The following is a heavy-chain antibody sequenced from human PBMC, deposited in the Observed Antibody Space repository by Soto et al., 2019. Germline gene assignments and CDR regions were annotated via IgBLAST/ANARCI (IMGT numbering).Heavy chain of an antibody. CDR3: ATLPDQIDY. CDR1: GYSFTSNG. CDR2: ISPDKGNT. J-gene: IGHJ4*02. V-gene: IGHV1-18*01. D-gene: IGHD2-15*01. Sequence: ASVKVSCKASGYSFTSNGISWVRQAPGQGLEWMGMISPDKGNTNYAQKLQGRVTMTRDTSTSTVYMELSSLRSEDTAVYYCATLPDQIDYWGQGTLVTVSS.